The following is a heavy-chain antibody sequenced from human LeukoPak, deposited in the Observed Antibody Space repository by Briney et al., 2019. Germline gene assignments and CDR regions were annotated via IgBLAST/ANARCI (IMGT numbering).Heavy chain of an antibody. CDR2: FDPEDGET. D-gene: IGHD4-17*01. V-gene: IGHV1-24*01. CDR3: ARVATVTTF. Sequence: ASVKVSCKVSGYTLTELSMHWVRQAPGKGLEWMGGFDPEDGETIYAQKFQGRVTMTRDTSISTAYMELSRLRSDDTAVYYCARVATVTTFWGQGTLVTVSS. CDR1: GYTLTELS. J-gene: IGHJ4*02.